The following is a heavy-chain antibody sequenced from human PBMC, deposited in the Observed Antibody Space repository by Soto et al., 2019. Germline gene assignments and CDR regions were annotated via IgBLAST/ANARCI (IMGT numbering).Heavy chain of an antibody. J-gene: IGHJ4*02. V-gene: IGHV4-30-2*01. D-gene: IGHD1-26*01. Sequence: SETLSLTCTVSGASITFGGYSWSWIRQTPGKGLEWIGYINHLETTFYNPSFESRLTLSIDRAKDQFSLKLHSMSAADRAVYFCARGGGSDSFDYWGQGILVTVPS. CDR3: ARGGGSDSFDY. CDR1: GASITFGGYS. CDR2: INHLETT.